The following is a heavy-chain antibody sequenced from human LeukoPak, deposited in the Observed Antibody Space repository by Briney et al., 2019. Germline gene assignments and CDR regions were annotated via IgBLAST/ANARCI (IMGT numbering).Heavy chain of an antibody. CDR3: TRDLATVKRAFDI. Sequence: GGSLRLSCAASGFTFSGSAMHWVRQASGKGLEWVGRIRSKANSYATAYAASVKGRFTISRDDSKNTAYLQMNSLKTEDAAVYYCTRDLATVKRAFDIWGQGTMVTVSS. D-gene: IGHD4-17*01. CDR2: IRSKANSYAT. V-gene: IGHV3-73*01. J-gene: IGHJ3*02. CDR1: GFTFSGSA.